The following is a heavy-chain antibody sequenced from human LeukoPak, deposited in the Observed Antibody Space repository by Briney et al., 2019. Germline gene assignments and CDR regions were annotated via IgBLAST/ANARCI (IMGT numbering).Heavy chain of an antibody. V-gene: IGHV3-33*01. CDR2: IWYDGSNK. D-gene: IGHD6-19*01. J-gene: IGHJ4*02. CDR1: GFTFSSYG. CDR3: ARDPAYSSGSIDY. Sequence: RAGGSLRLSCAASGFTFSSYGMHWVRQAPGKGLEWVAVIWYDGSNKYYADSVKGRFTISRDNSKNTLYLQMNSLRAEDTAVYYCARDPAYSSGSIDYWGQGTLVTVSS.